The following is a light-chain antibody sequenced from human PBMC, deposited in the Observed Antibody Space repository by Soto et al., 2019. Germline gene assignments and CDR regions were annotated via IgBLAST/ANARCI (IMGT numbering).Light chain of an antibody. Sequence: EIVLTQSPATLSVSPGEGATLSCRASQSVSSYLAWYQQKPGQAPRLLIYDASNSATGIPARFSGSGSGTDFTLTISSLEPEDFAVYYCQQRSNWPLTFGGGTKMEIK. CDR3: QQRSNWPLT. CDR1: QSVSSY. J-gene: IGKJ4*01. V-gene: IGKV3-11*01. CDR2: DAS.